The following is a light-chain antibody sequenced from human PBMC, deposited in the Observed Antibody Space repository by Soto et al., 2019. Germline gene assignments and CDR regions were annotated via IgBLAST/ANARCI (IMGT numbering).Light chain of an antibody. J-gene: IGLJ2*01. V-gene: IGLV2-23*01. CDR1: SSDVGSYNL. CDR3: CSYAGSITWL. CDR2: EGS. Sequence: QAVVTQPASVSGSPGQSITISCTGTSSDVGSYNLVSWYQQHPGKAPKLMIYEGSKRPSGVSNRFSGSKSGNTASLTISGLQAEDEAEYSCCSYAGSITWLFGGGTKLTVL.